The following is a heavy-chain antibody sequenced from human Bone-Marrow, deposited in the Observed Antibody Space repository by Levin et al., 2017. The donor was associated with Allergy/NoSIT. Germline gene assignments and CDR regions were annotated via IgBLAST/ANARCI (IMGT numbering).Heavy chain of an antibody. V-gene: IGHV3-20*01. CDR1: GFTFDDYG. D-gene: IGHD1-26*01. J-gene: IGHJ5*02. CDR2: INWNGGST. CDR3: ARDYIVGATTGRGNNWFDP. Sequence: GGSLRLSCAASGFTFDDYGMSWVRQAPGKGLEWVSGINWNGGSTGYADSVKGRFTISRDNAKNSLYLQMNSLRAEDTALYHCARDYIVGATTGRGNNWFDPWGQGTLVTVSS.